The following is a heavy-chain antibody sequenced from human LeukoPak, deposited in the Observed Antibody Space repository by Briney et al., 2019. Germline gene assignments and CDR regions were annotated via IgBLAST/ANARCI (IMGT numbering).Heavy chain of an antibody. CDR3: AKAGSLDIAARQNY. V-gene: IGHV3-23*01. CDR2: ISGGDGTT. CDR1: GFTFSNYA. Sequence: GGSLRLSCAASGFTFSNYAMNWVRQAPGKGLEWVSGISGGDGTTFYADSVKGRFTISRDNSKNTLYLQMNSLRAEDTAVYYCAKAGSLDIAARQNYWGQGTLVTVSS. D-gene: IGHD6-6*01. J-gene: IGHJ4*02.